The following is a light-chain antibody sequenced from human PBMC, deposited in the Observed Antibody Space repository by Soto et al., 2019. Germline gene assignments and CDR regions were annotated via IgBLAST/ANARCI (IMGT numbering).Light chain of an antibody. CDR3: KQHGDAPIT. V-gene: IGKV3-20*01. J-gene: IGKJ5*01. CDR1: QTVSRNN. Sequence: EIVLTQSPGTLSLSPGERATLSCRASQTVSRNNLVWYQQRPGQPPRLLIYGAYSRATGIPDRFSGSGSGTDFSLTIRRLEPEDFAVYYCKQHGDAPITFGQGTRLEIK. CDR2: GAY.